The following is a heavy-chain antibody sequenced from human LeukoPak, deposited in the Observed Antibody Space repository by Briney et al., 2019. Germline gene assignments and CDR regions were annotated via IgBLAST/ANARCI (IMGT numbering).Heavy chain of an antibody. Sequence: GGSLRLSCAASGFTVSSNYMSWVRQAPGKGLEWVSVIYSGGSTYYADSVKGRFTISRDNSKNTLYLQMNSLRAEDTAVYYCARAGSGNYGDFDYWGQGTLVTVSS. D-gene: IGHD1-26*01. J-gene: IGHJ4*02. V-gene: IGHV3-53*01. CDR1: GFTVSSNY. CDR3: ARAGSGNYGDFDY. CDR2: IYSGGST.